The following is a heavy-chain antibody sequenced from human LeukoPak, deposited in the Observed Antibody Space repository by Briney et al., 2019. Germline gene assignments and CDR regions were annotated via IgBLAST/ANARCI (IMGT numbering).Heavy chain of an antibody. J-gene: IGHJ4*02. Sequence: GGSLRLSCAASGFTFSSYWMHWVRQAPGKGLVWVSRINSDGSSTSYADSVKGRFTISRDNAKNTLYLQMNRLRAEDTAVYYSARVQCDYDFWSGCFSPFDHWGQGTLVTVSS. V-gene: IGHV3-74*01. D-gene: IGHD3-3*01. CDR3: ARVQCDYDFWSGCFSPFDH. CDR1: GFTFSSYW. CDR2: INSDGSST.